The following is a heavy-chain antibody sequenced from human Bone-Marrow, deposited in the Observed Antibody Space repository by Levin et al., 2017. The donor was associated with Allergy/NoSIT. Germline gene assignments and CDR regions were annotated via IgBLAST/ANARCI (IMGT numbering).Heavy chain of an antibody. CDR1: GYTFTGYY. V-gene: IGHV1-2*06. J-gene: IGHJ4*02. CDR3: VRDSGFDLVLST. Sequence: ASVKVSCKPSGYTFTGYYMHWVRQAPGQGLEWMGRISPNTGDTFYAQKFHGRVTLTRDTSISTVYMELSSLRSDDTAVYYCVRDSGFDLVLSTWGQGVLVTVSS. D-gene: IGHD5-12*01. CDR2: ISPNTGDT.